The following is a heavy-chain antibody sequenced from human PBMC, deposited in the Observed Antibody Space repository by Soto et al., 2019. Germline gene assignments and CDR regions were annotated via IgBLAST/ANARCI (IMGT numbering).Heavy chain of an antibody. V-gene: IGHV1-69*01. CDR1: GGTFSSYA. Sequence: QVQLVQSGAEVKKPGSSVKVSCKASGGTFSSYAISWVRQAPGQGLEWMGGIIPIFGTANYAQKFQGRVTITADESTSTAYMELSSLRSEDTAVYYCARLDNVDTAMGSDCSGGSCYFPWGQGTLVTVSS. CDR3: ARLDNVDTAMGSDCSGGSCYFP. D-gene: IGHD2-15*01. J-gene: IGHJ5*02. CDR2: IIPIFGTA.